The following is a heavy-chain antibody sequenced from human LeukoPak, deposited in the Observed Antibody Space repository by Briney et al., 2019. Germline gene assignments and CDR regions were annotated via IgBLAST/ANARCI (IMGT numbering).Heavy chain of an antibody. V-gene: IGHV3-7*01. Sequence: GRSLRLSCAGSGFDFSRYWMAWVRQAPGKGLEWVASINQDVSRTHYVDSVKGRFTISRDNAKSSLFLQMTSLRVEDTAVYYCARLKGDVTKFDYWGQGTLVTVSS. CDR3: ARLKGDVTKFDY. CDR1: GFDFSRYW. D-gene: IGHD2-8*01. J-gene: IGHJ4*02. CDR2: INQDVSRT.